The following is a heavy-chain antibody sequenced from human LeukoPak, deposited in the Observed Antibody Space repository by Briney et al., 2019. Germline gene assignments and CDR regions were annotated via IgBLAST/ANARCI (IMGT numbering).Heavy chain of an antibody. Sequence: SSETLSLTCTVSGGSISSSSYYWGWIRQPPGKGLEWIGYIYYSGSTNYNPSLKSRVTISVDTSKNQFSLKLSSVTAADTAVYYCAKMTPVTSFQLLVLDSWGPGTLVTISS. CDR2: IYYSGST. D-gene: IGHD4-11*01. J-gene: IGHJ4*02. V-gene: IGHV4-61*05. CDR3: AKMTPVTSFQLLVLDS. CDR1: GGSISSSSYY.